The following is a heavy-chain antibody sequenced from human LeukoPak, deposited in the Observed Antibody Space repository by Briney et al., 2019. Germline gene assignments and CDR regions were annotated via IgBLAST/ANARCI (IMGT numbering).Heavy chain of an antibody. CDR2: IRDDGSNK. CDR3: AKGSKLAVITRDHYMAV. CDR1: GFTFSTYG. V-gene: IGHV3-30*02. D-gene: IGHD3-22*01. Sequence: PGGSLRLSCAASGFTFSTYGMHWVRQAPGKGLEWVAFIRDDGSNKYYADSVKGRFTISRGNSKNTLYLQMNSLRAGDTAVYYCAKGSKLAVITRDHYMAVWGKGTTVTISS. J-gene: IGHJ6*03.